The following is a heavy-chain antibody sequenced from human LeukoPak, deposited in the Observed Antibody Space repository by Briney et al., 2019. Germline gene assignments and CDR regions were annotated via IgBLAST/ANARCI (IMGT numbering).Heavy chain of an antibody. CDR1: GFTFSNYW. V-gene: IGHV3-74*01. Sequence: PGGSLRLSCTASGFTFSNYWMHWVRQAPGKGLVWVSRINSDGSITSYADSVKGRFTISRDNAKNTLCLQMNSLRAEDTAVYYCARDEYYYDSSGYFDAFDIWGQGTMVTVSS. D-gene: IGHD3-22*01. CDR3: ARDEYYYDSSGYFDAFDI. CDR2: INSDGSIT. J-gene: IGHJ3*02.